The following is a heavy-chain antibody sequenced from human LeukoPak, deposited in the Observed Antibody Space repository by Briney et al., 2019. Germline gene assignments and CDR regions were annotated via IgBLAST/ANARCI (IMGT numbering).Heavy chain of an antibody. CDR3: ARRGDCNIGTCYYFDY. V-gene: IGHV3-30*03. J-gene: IGHJ4*02. CDR2: ISYDGSDK. D-gene: IGHD2/OR15-2a*01. CDR1: GFTFSSYG. Sequence: GRALRLSCAASGFTFSSYGMHWVRQAPGQGLEWVALISYDGSDKYYTDSVTGRFTISRDNSKNTLFLKMNSLRAEDTAVYYCARRGDCNIGTCYYFDYWGQGTQVTASS.